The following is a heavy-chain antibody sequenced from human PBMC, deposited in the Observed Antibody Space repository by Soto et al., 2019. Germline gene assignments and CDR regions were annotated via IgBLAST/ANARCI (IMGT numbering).Heavy chain of an antibody. CDR2: FDPEDGET. D-gene: IGHD4-17*01. J-gene: IGHJ4*02. V-gene: IGHV1-24*01. CDR3: ATTPVYGDFPDY. Sequence: ASVKVSCKVSGYTLTELSMHWVRQAPGKGLEWMGGFDPEDGETIYAQKFQGRVTMTEDTSTDTAYMELSSLRSEDTAVYYCATTPVYGDFPDYWGQGTLVTVSS. CDR1: GYTLTELS.